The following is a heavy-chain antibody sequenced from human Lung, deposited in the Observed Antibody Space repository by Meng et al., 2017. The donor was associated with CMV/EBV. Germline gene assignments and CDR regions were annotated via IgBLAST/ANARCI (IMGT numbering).Heavy chain of an antibody. D-gene: IGHD3-16*02. V-gene: IGHV4-59*08. CDR3: ARHQNGGTYPLDY. J-gene: IGHJ4*02. CDR2: NYYSGST. Sequence: RLQESGPGLVKPSQTLAFTCAVSGGSISTYYWSWIRQPPGKGLEWIGNNYYSGSTNYNPSLASRVTISVDSSKNQFSLKLSSVTAADTAVYYCARHQNGGTYPLDYWGQGTLVTVSS. CDR1: GGSISTYY.